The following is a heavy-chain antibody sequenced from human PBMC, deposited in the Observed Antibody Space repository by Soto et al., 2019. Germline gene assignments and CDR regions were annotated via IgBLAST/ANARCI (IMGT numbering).Heavy chain of an antibody. D-gene: IGHD2-2*03. J-gene: IGHJ6*02. CDR1: GYSFTSYW. CDR2: IYPGDSDT. Sequence: GESLKICCKGSGYSFTSYWIGWVRQMPGKGLEWMGIIYPGDSDTRYSPSFQGQVTISADKSISTAYLQWSSLKASDTAMYYCARHDVDIVVVPNATRTNEYGTHARGQALTVTVP. CDR3: ARHDVDIVVVPNATRTNEYGTHA. V-gene: IGHV5-51*01.